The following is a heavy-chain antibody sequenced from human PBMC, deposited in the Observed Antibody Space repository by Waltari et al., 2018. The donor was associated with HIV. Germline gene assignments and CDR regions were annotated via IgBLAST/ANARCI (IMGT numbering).Heavy chain of an antibody. CDR2: IYPSGST. D-gene: IGHD2-15*01. Sequence: QVQLQESGPGLVKPLQTLSLTCTVSGGSISSGSYYWNWIRPPAVKGQEWIGRIYPSGSTNYNPSLKSRVTISVDTSKNQFSLKLSSVTAADTAVYYCARVFCSGGSCYGDGRYGMDVWGQGTTVTVSS. CDR1: GGSISSGSYY. J-gene: IGHJ6*02. V-gene: IGHV4-61*02. CDR3: ARVFCSGGSCYGDGRYGMDV.